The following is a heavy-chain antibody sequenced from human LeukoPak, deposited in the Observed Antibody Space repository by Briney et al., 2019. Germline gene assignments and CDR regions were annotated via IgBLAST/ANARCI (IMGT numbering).Heavy chain of an antibody. V-gene: IGHV4-39*07. D-gene: IGHD5-24*01. CDR2: IYYSGST. Sequence: SETLSLTCTVSGGSISSSGYYWGWIRQPPGKGLEWIGSIYYSGSTNYNPSLKSRVTISVDTSKNQFSLKLSSVTAADTAVYYCARSQRWLQLGLSGWGQGTLVTVSS. J-gene: IGHJ4*02. CDR3: ARSQRWLQLGLSG. CDR1: GGSISSSGYY.